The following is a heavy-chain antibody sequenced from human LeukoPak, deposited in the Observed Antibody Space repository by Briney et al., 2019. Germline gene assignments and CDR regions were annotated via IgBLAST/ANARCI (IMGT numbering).Heavy chain of an antibody. Sequence: SETLSLTCDVSGGSVTSTNWWTWFRQPPGKGLEWIGYVYYSGSTNYNPSLKSRVTISVDTSKNHFSLKLSSVTAADTAVYSCARSIIGTRSKFDYWGQGTLVTVSS. CDR2: VYYSGST. D-gene: IGHD1/OR15-1a*01. J-gene: IGHJ4*02. V-gene: IGHV4-59*08. CDR1: GGSVTSTNW. CDR3: ARSIIGTRSKFDY.